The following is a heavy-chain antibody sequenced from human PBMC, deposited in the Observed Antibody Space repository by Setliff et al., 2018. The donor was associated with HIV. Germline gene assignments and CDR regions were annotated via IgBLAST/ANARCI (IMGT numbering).Heavy chain of an antibody. CDR2: IKIKTDGGST. J-gene: IGHJ6*03. D-gene: IGHD5-18*01. V-gene: IGHV3-15*01. CDR3: TTSWITDGYTFGPRKYYYMDV. CDR1: GFTFNNAW. Sequence: RLSCAASGFTFNNAWMSWVRQAPGKGLEWVGRIKIKTDGGSTDYTAPVKGRFTMSRDDSKNTLYLQMNSLKTEDTAVYYCTTSWITDGYTFGPRKYYYMDVWGKGTTVTVS.